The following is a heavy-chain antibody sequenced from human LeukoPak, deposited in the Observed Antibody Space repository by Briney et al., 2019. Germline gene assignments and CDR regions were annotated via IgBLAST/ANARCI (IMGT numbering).Heavy chain of an antibody. V-gene: IGHV3-23*01. CDR1: GFSFSSYA. J-gene: IGHJ4*02. D-gene: IGHD2-2*02. CDR3: AKVRAQIVVVTAAIRGVDY. CDR2: ISGSGGST. Sequence: GGSLSLSCAASGFSFSSYAMSWVRQAAGKGLEWLSAISGSGGSTYYADSVKGRFTISRDNSKNTLYLQMNSLRAEDTAVYYCAKVRAQIVVVTAAIRGVDYWGQGTLVTVSS.